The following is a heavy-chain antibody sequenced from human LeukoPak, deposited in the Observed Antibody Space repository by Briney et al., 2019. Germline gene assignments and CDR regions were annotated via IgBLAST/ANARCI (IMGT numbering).Heavy chain of an antibody. Sequence: PGGSVRLSCAASGFTFSSYGMHWVRQAPGKGLEWVAFIRYDGSNKYYADSVKGRFTISRDNSKNTLYLQMNSLRAEDTAVYYCAKDFKDYYGSGSYYNVYYFDYWGQGTLVTVSS. CDR3: AKDFKDYYGSGSYYNVYYFDY. D-gene: IGHD3-10*01. V-gene: IGHV3-30*02. CDR2: IRYDGSNK. CDR1: GFTFSSYG. J-gene: IGHJ4*02.